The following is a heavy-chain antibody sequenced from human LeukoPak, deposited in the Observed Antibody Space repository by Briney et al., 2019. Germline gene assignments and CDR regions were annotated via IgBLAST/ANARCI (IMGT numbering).Heavy chain of an antibody. V-gene: IGHV3-7*01. Sequence: GSLRLSCAASGFTFSSYWMSWVRQAPGKGLEWVANIKQDGSEKYYVDSVKGRFTISRDNAKNSLYLQMNSLRAEDTAVYYCAREPNHYYGSGSYYKGTAYWGQGPLVTVSS. D-gene: IGHD3-10*01. CDR1: GFTFSSYW. CDR3: AREPNHYYGSGSYYKGTAY. CDR2: IKQDGSEK. J-gene: IGHJ4*02.